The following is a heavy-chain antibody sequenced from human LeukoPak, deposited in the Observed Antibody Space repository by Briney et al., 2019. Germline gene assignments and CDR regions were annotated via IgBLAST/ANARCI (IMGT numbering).Heavy chain of an antibody. Sequence: GGSLRLSCAASGFTFSSYSMNWVGQAPGKGLEWVSSISSSSSYIYYADSVKGRFTISRDNAKNSLYPQMNSLRAEDTAVYYCARDPTMVTGHYWGQGTLVTVSS. D-gene: IGHD5-18*01. J-gene: IGHJ4*02. CDR3: ARDPTMVTGHY. CDR1: GFTFSSYS. V-gene: IGHV3-21*01. CDR2: ISSSSSYI.